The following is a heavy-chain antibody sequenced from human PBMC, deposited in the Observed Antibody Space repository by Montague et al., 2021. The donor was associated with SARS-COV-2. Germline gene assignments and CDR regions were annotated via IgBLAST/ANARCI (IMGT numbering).Heavy chain of an antibody. V-gene: IGHV4-31*03. J-gene: IGHJ6*04. CDR3: ARGGTSKTIFGVVTHVLEGDV. Sequence: TLSLTCTVSGGSISSGGYYWSWIRQHPGKGLEWIGYIYYSGSTYYNPSLKSRVTISVDTSKNQFSLKLSSVTAADTAVYYCARGGTSKTIFGVVTHVLEGDVWGKGTTVTVSS. CDR2: IYYSGST. CDR1: GGSISSGGYY. D-gene: IGHD3-3*01.